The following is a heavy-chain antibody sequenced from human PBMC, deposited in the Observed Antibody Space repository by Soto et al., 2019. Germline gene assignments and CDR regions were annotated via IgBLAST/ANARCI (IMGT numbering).Heavy chain of an antibody. CDR1: GFTFNSYA. V-gene: IGHV1-69*06. CDR3: ATFDSSGYYRSDY. D-gene: IGHD3-22*01. Sequence: VQLVESGEDLVQPGGSLRLSCAASGFTFNSYAISWVRQAPGQGLEWMGGIIPIFGTANYAQKFQGRVTITADKSTSTAYMELSSLRSEDTAVYYCATFDSSGYYRSDYWGQGTLVTVSS. CDR2: IIPIFGTA. J-gene: IGHJ4*02.